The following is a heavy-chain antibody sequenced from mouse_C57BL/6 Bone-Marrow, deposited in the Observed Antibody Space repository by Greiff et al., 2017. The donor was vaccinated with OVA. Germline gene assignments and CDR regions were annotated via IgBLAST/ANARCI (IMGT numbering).Heavy chain of an antibody. Sequence: QVQLQQSGAELARPGASVKLSCKASGYTFTSSGISWVKQRPGQGLEWIGELYPRRGTPSYHEKFKGKATLTADKSSSTAYMELRSLTSEDSAVYFWARNYYSNPGFAYWGQGTLVTVSA. D-gene: IGHD2-5*01. CDR1: GYTFTSSG. CDR3: ARNYYSNPGFAY. V-gene: IGHV1-81*01. J-gene: IGHJ3*01. CDR2: LYPRRGTP.